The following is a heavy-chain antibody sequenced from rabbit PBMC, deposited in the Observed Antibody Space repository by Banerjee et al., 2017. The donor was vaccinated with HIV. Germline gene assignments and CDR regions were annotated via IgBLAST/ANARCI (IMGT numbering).Heavy chain of an antibody. D-gene: IGHD2-1*01. CDR2: ILADSSGST. CDR3: ARLLTYDDDGVNL. Sequence: QSLEESGGGLVKPEGSLTLTCKASGFSFSSSYYMCWVRQAPGKGLEWIACILADSSGSTYYASWAKGRFTISKTSSTTVTLQMTSLTAADTATYFCARLLTYDDDGVNLWGQGTLVTVS. CDR1: GFSFSSSYY. J-gene: IGHJ4*01. V-gene: IGHV1S40*01.